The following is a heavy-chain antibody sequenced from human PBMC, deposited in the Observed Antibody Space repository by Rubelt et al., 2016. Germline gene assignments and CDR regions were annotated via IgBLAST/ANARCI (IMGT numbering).Heavy chain of an antibody. CDR2: IDPNSGAT. J-gene: IGHJ3*02. D-gene: IGHD3-3*01. V-gene: IGHV1-2*06. CDR3: AKVRRPGMVASSTFDI. Sequence: QAQLVQSGAEVKKPGASVKVSCKASGYTSTSSYIHWVRQAPGQGLEWMGRIDPNSGATNYTQIFQGRVTMTRDTSVRTAYMDLGSLTSGDTAIYFCAKVRRPGMVASSTFDIWGQGTMVTVSS. CDR1: GYTSTSSY.